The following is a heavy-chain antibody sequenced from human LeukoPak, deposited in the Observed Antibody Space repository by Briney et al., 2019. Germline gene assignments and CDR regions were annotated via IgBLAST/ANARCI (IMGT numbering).Heavy chain of an antibody. Sequence: GGSLRLSCAASGFTFSSYAMSWVRQAPGKGLEWVSATSGSGGTTNYADSVKGRFTISRDNSKNTLYLQMNSLRAEDTAVYYCAKDRTEYSGSYPLDYWGQGTLVTVSS. J-gene: IGHJ4*02. CDR2: TSGSGGTT. CDR3: AKDRTEYSGSYPLDY. D-gene: IGHD1-26*01. CDR1: GFTFSSYA. V-gene: IGHV3-23*01.